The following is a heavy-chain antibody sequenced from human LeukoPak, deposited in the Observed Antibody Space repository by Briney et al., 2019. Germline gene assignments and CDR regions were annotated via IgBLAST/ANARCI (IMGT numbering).Heavy chain of an antibody. CDR3: ARDPRIAVTGTTPYDYFFHMDV. D-gene: IGHD6-19*01. CDR1: GFTFNNYG. V-gene: IGHV3-30*02. J-gene: IGHJ6*03. CDR2: IRYNGNNQ. Sequence: GGSLRLSCAASGFTFNNYGMHGVRQAPGKGREGVAFIRYNGNNQYYADSVKGRFTISRDNSKNTVFLQVSTLRAQDTAVYYCARDPRIAVTGTTPYDYFFHMDVWGKGTTVTVSS.